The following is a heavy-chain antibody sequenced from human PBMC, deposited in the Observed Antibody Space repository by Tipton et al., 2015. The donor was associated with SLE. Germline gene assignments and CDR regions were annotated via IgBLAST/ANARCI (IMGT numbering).Heavy chain of an antibody. J-gene: IGHJ4*02. V-gene: IGHV4-31*03. Sequence: TLSLTCTVSGGSISSANYLWTWIRQPAGKGLEWIGYIHDSGATFYNPSLRSRSAISVDTSQNQFSLRLTSVTAADTAVYYCARHLGASFDFWGQGILVTVSS. CDR3: ARHLGASFDF. CDR1: GGSISSANYL. CDR2: IHDSGAT.